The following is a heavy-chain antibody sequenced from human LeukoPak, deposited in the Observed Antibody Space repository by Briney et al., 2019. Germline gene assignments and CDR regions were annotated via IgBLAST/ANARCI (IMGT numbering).Heavy chain of an antibody. CDR2: ISSSSSYI. D-gene: IGHD2-15*01. Sequence: GGSLRLSCAASGFTFSSYSMNLVRQAPGKGLEWVSSISSSSSYIYYADSVKGRFTISRNNAKNSLYLQMNSLRAEDTAVYYCARDHCSGGSCYSRYYYGMDVWGQGTTVTVSS. CDR1: GFTFSSYS. CDR3: ARDHCSGGSCYSRYYYGMDV. J-gene: IGHJ6*02. V-gene: IGHV3-21*01.